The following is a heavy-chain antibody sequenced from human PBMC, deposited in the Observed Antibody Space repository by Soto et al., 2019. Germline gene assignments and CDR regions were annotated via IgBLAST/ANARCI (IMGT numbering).Heavy chain of an antibody. Sequence: EVQLVESGGGLVQPGGSLRLSCAASGFTFSNYWMSWVRQALGKGLEWVANIKQDGSEKYYVDSVKGRFTISRDNAKNSLFLQMNSLRAEDTAVYYCASFAYYDYIWGSYLDYWGQGTLVTVSS. D-gene: IGHD3-16*02. J-gene: IGHJ4*02. CDR1: GFTFSNYW. CDR2: IKQDGSEK. CDR3: ASFAYYDYIWGSYLDY. V-gene: IGHV3-7*01.